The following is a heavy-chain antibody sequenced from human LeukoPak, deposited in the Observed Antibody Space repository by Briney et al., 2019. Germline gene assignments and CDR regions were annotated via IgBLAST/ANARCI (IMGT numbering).Heavy chain of an antibody. Sequence: GGSLRLSCAASGFTFSSYWMSWVRQAPGKGLEWVANIKQDGSEKYYVDSVKGRFTISRDNAKNSLYLQMNSLRAEDTAVYYCARDHITMVRGVNYYYGMDVWGQGTTVTVSS. CDR1: GFTFSSYW. J-gene: IGHJ6*01. CDR2: IKQDGSEK. D-gene: IGHD3-10*01. CDR3: ARDHITMVRGVNYYYGMDV. V-gene: IGHV3-7*03.